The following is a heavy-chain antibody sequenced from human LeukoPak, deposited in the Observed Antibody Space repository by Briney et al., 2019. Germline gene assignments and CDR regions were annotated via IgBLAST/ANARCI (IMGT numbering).Heavy chain of an antibody. J-gene: IGHJ4*02. D-gene: IGHD6-13*01. Sequence: ASVKVSCKASGYTFTDYYIHWVRQAPGQGLEWMGWINPNSGGTNSAQKFQGRVTMTRDTSISTAYMELNRLRSDDTAVYYCARVLSSSWMNFDYWGQGTLVTVSS. CDR1: GYTFTDYY. V-gene: IGHV1-2*02. CDR3: ARVLSSSWMNFDY. CDR2: INPNSGGT.